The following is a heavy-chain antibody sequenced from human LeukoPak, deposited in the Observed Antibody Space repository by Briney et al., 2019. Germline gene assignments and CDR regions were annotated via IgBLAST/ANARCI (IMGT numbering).Heavy chain of an antibody. CDR1: GYTFTGYY. D-gene: IGHD3-22*01. V-gene: IGHV1-2*02. Sequence: ASVKVSCKASGYTFTGYYMHWVRQAPGQGLEWMGWINPNSGGTNYAQKFQGRVTMTRDTSISTAYMELSRLRSEDTAVYYCARIHYDSGAYRDYWGQGTLVTVSS. CDR3: ARIHYDSGAYRDY. J-gene: IGHJ4*02. CDR2: INPNSGGT.